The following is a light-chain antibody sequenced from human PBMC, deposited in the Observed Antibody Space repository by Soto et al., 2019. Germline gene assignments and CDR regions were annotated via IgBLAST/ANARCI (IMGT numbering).Light chain of an antibody. CDR2: GAS. J-gene: IGKJ2*01. CDR1: QSVSSSY. Sequence: EIVLTQSPGTLSLSPGERATLSCRASQSVSSSYLAWYQQKPGQAPRLLIYGASSRATGIPDRFSGSGSGTDFHLSLSRLEPEDFAVYYCQQYGSSPMHTFGQGTKLESK. V-gene: IGKV3-20*01. CDR3: QQYGSSPMHT.